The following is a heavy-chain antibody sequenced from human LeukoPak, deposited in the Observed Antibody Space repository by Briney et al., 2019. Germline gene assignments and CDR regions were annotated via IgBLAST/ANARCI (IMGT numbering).Heavy chain of an antibody. CDR3: ARSTLYYYDSRGYYLDY. J-gene: IGHJ4*02. CDR2: IYSKEST. D-gene: IGHD3-22*01. V-gene: IGHV4-59*12. CDR1: GGSISNYY. Sequence: SETLSLTCTVSGGSISNYYWTWIRQLPGKGLEWIGYIYSKESTYYNPSLNSRVTISVDTSKNQFSLKLGSVTAADTAVYYCARSTLYYYDSRGYYLDYWGQGTLVTVSS.